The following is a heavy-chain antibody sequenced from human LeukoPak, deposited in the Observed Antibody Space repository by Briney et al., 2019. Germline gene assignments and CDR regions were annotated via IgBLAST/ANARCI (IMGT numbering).Heavy chain of an antibody. CDR3: AKDRRDRGGATVLDY. J-gene: IGHJ4*02. D-gene: IGHD1-26*01. Sequence: PGGSLRLSCAASGFTFSSYGMHWVRQAPGKGLEWVAFIRYDGSNKYYADSVKGRFTISRDNSKNTLYLQMNSLRAEDTAVYYCAKDRRDRGGATVLDYWGQGTLVTVSS. CDR2: IRYDGSNK. CDR1: GFTFSSYG. V-gene: IGHV3-30*02.